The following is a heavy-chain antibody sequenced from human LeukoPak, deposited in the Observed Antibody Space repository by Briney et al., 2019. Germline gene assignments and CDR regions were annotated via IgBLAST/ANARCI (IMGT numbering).Heavy chain of an antibody. Sequence: PGGSLRFSCAASGFTFSDYYMSWIRQAPGQGLEWVSYISSSGSTIYYTDSVKGRFTISRDNAKNSLYLQMNSLRAEDTALYYCAKDRAYRGRTAPTRFQHWGQGTLVTVSS. CDR1: GFTFSDYY. D-gene: IGHD2-21*02. CDR3: AKDRAYRGRTAPTRFQH. J-gene: IGHJ1*01. CDR2: ISSSGSTI. V-gene: IGHV3-11*01.